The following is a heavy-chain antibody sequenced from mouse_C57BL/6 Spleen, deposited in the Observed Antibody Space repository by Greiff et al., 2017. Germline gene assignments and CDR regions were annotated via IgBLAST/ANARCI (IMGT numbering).Heavy chain of an antibody. CDR1: GYTFTDYN. D-gene: IGHD2-12*01. Sequence: VQLQQSGPELVKPGASVKMSCKASGYTFTDYNMHWVKQSHGKSLEWIGYINPNNGGTSYNQKFKGKATLTVNKSSSTAYMELRSLTSEDSAVYYCAGGRYDVRFAYWGQGTLVTVSA. V-gene: IGHV1-22*01. J-gene: IGHJ3*01. CDR2: INPNNGGT. CDR3: AGGRYDVRFAY.